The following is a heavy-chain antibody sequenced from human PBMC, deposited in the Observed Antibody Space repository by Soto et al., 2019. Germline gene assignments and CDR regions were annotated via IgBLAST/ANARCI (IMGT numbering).Heavy chain of an antibody. D-gene: IGHD2-2*01. CDR1: GCSISSGVYY. V-gene: IGHV4-31*03. J-gene: IGHJ3*02. CDR3: ASPICSSTSCPNDDVFVI. CDR2: IYYSGST. Sequence: QVQLQESGPGLVKPSQTLALTCTVSGCSISSGVYYWSWIRPHPGKGLEWIGYIYYSGSTYYNPSLNSRLTISVDTSKTQFPLKLSCVTASDTAVYYCASPICSSTSCPNDDVFVILVKWTMVTVSS.